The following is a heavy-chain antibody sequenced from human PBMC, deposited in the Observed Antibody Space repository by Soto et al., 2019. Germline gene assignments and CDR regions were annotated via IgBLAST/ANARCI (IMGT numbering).Heavy chain of an antibody. CDR3: AKGNHDYSNYGGFDY. Sequence: GGSLRLSCAASGFTFSTYGMHWVRQAPGKGLEWVAVISYDGSNKYYADSVKGRFTIFRDNSRNTLYLQMNSLRTEDTAVYYCAKGNHDYSNYGGFDYWGQGTLVTVSS. J-gene: IGHJ4*02. CDR1: GFTFSTYG. D-gene: IGHD4-4*01. V-gene: IGHV3-30*18. CDR2: ISYDGSNK.